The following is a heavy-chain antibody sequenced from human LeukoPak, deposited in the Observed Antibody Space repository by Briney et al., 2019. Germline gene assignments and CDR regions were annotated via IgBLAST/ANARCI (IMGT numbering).Heavy chain of an antibody. CDR3: AKIRAGDYYYFYGMDI. CDR1: GFSLRSYA. J-gene: IGHJ6*02. CDR2: IAGGGGNI. V-gene: IGHV3-23*01. D-gene: IGHD7-27*01. Sequence: GGSLRLSCAASGFSLRSYAMMSVRQAPGKGLGWVSAIAGGGGNIWYADSVKGRFTISRDNSKNTLYLQMNSLSADDTAVYFCAKIRAGDYYYFYGMDIWGQGTAVTVSS.